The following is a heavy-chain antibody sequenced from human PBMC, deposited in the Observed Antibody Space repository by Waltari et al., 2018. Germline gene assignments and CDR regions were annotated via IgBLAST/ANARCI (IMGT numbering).Heavy chain of an antibody. V-gene: IGHV1-2*06. Sequence: QVQLVQSGAEVKKPGASVKVSCKASGYTFTGYYMHWVRQAPGQGLEWMGRINPNSGGTNYAQKFQGRVTMTRDTSISTAYMELSRLRSDDTAVYYCARSRYYYDSSGYFRLDFNYYYYMDVWGKGTTVTVSS. CDR1: GYTFTGYY. D-gene: IGHD3-22*01. CDR3: ARSRYYYDSSGYFRLDFNYYYYMDV. CDR2: INPNSGGT. J-gene: IGHJ6*03.